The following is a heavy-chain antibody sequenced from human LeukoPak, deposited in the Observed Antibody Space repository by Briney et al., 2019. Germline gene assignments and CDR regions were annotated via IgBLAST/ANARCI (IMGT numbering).Heavy chain of an antibody. J-gene: IGHJ3*02. CDR2: ISSSSSTI. Sequence: GGSLRLSCAASGFTFSSYSMNWVRQAPGKGLEWVSYISSSSSTIYYADSVKGRFTISRDNAKSSLYLQMNSLRAEDTAVYYCAEGPYYDILTGYSSDAFHIWDQGTVVTVSS. CDR3: AEGPYYDILTGYSSDAFHI. V-gene: IGHV3-48*01. CDR1: GFTFSSYS. D-gene: IGHD3-9*01.